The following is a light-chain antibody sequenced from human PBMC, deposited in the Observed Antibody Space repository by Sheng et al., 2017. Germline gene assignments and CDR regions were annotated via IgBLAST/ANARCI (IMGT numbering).Light chain of an antibody. J-gene: IGLJ2*01. CDR1: SSDIGTYNK. V-gene: IGLV2-8*01. CDR2: EVT. Sequence: QSALTQPRSVSGSPGQSVTIACTGTSSDIGTYNKISWYQQHPGKAPKLMIDEVTKRPSGVPDRFSGSKTGNTASLTVSGLQAEDEADYYCSSHANNDNIIFGGGTKLTVL. CDR3: SSHANNDNII.